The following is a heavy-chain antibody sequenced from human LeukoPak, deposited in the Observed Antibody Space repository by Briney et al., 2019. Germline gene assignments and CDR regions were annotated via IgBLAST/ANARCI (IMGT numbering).Heavy chain of an antibody. CDR2: IYHNGRT. V-gene: IGHV4-59*01. CDR3: ARGPAAGIDTGHYDY. D-gene: IGHD6-13*01. J-gene: IGHJ4*02. CDR1: GGSISSYY. Sequence: SETLSLTCTVSGGSISSYYWSWIRQPPGKGLDWIGFIYHNGRTDYNPSLKSRVTISADTSKNQFSLRLSSMTAADTAVYYCARGPAAGIDTGHYDYWGQGTLVTVSS.